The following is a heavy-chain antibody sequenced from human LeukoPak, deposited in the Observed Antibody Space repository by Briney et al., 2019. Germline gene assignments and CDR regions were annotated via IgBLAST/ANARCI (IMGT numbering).Heavy chain of an antibody. D-gene: IGHD4-17*01. CDR2: IYYSGST. V-gene: IGHV4-39*07. CDR1: GGSISSSSYY. J-gene: IGHJ4*02. Sequence: PSETLSLTCTVSGGSISSSSYYWGWIRQPPGKGLEWIGSIYYSGSTYYNPSLKSRVTISVDTSKNQFSLKLSSVTAADTAVYYCARDKGAAYGDYVESLLDYWGQGTLVTVSS. CDR3: ARDKGAAYGDYVESLLDY.